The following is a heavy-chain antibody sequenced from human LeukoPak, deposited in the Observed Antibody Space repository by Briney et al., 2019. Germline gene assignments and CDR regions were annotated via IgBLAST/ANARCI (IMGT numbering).Heavy chain of an antibody. CDR2: IYTSGST. J-gene: IGHJ5*02. V-gene: IGHV4-61*02. CDR1: GCSISSGSYY. CDR3: ARARYQLLSVWFDP. D-gene: IGHD2-2*01. Sequence: SETLSLTCTASGCSISSGSYYWSWIRQPAGKGLEWIGRIYTSGSTNYNPSLKSRVTISADTSNNQFSLKLSSVTAADTAVYYCARARYQLLSVWFDPWGQGTLVTVSS.